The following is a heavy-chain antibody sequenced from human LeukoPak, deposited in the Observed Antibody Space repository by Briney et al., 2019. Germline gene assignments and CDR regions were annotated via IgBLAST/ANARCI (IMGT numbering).Heavy chain of an antibody. Sequence: SETLSLTCAVYGGSFSGYYWSWIRQPPGKGLEWIGEINHSGSTNYNPSLKSRVTISVDTSKNQFSLKLSSVTAADTAVYYCAREEGYSYGDFDCWGQGTLVTVSS. D-gene: IGHD5-18*01. J-gene: IGHJ4*02. CDR2: INHSGST. CDR1: GGSFSGYY. CDR3: AREEGYSYGDFDC. V-gene: IGHV4-34*01.